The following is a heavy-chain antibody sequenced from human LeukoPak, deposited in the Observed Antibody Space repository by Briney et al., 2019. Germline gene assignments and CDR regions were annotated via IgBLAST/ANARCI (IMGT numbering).Heavy chain of an antibody. CDR1: GFTVSSNY. CDR2: IYSGGST. V-gene: IGHV3-53*01. J-gene: IGHJ6*02. Sequence: GGSLRLSCAASGFTVSSNYMSWVRQAPGKGLEWVSVIYSGGSTYYADSAKGRFTISRDNSKNTLYLQMNSLRAEDTAVYYCARDPRYGSYFSYYYGMDVWGQGTTVTVSS. CDR3: ARDPRYGSYFSYYYGMDV. D-gene: IGHD1-26*01.